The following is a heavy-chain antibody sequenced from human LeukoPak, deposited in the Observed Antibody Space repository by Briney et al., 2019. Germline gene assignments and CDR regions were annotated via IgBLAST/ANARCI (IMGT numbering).Heavy chain of an antibody. CDR1: GFTFSDYY. J-gene: IGHJ4*02. D-gene: IGHD3-10*01. Sequence: GGSLRLSCAASGFTFSDYYMSWIRQAPGKGLEWVSYITGSGTTIYYADSVKGRFTISRDNAKNSLYLQMNSLRAEDTAVYYCARDKLPEYYYGSGTSPLGYWGQGTLVTVSS. CDR3: ARDKLPEYYYGSGTSPLGY. CDR2: ITGSGTTI. V-gene: IGHV3-11*04.